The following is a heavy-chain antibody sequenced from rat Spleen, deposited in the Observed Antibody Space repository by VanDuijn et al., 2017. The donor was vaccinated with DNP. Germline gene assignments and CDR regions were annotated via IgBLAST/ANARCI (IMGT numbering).Heavy chain of an antibody. CDR3: TTDYYSSGY. CDR2: LSFDGSKT. CDR1: GFTFSNYD. V-gene: IGHV5-20*01. Sequence: EVQLVESGGSLVQPGRSLKLSCAASGFTFSNYDMAWVRQAPTKGLEWVASLSFDGSKTYYRDSVRGRFTISRDNAKSSLYLQMDSLRSEDTATYYCTTDYYSSGYWGQGTLVTVSS. J-gene: IGHJ3*01. D-gene: IGHD1-2*01.